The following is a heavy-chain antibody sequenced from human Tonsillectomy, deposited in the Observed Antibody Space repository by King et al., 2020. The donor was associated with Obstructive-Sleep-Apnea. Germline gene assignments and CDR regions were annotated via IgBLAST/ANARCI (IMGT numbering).Heavy chain of an antibody. CDR3: ARGGSLGESDY. CDR2: IRQDGGEK. CDR1: GFTFSSYW. V-gene: IGHV3-7*01. J-gene: IGHJ4*02. D-gene: IGHD2/OR15-2a*01. Sequence: VQLVESGGGLVQPGGSLRLSCAASGFTFSSYWMSWVRQAPWKGLEGGANIRQDGGEKYYVYSVKGRFIISRDNAKNSLYLQVNSLRAEDTAVYYCARGGSLGESDYWGQGTLVTVSS.